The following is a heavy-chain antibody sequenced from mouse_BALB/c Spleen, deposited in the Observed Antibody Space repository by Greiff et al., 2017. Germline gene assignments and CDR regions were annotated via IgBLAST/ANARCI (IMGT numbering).Heavy chain of an antibody. Sequence: EVKLVESGGGLVKPGGSLKLSCAASGFTFSDYYMYWVRQTPEKRLEWVATISDGGSYTYYPDSVKGRFTISRDNAKNNLYLQMSSLKSEDTAMYYCARDLWDAMDYWGQGTSVTVSS. J-gene: IGHJ4*01. CDR3: ARDLWDAMDY. V-gene: IGHV5-4*02. D-gene: IGHD4-1*01. CDR1: GFTFSDYY. CDR2: ISDGGSYT.